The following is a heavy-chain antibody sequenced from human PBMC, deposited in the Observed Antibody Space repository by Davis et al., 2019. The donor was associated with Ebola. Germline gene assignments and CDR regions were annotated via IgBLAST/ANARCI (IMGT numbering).Heavy chain of an antibody. J-gene: IGHJ6*02. CDR3: ARDGPDYYGLDV. CDR2: IYPSAGYT. V-gene: IGHV1-46*01. Sequence: ASVKVSCKASGYTFTSYYIHWVRQAPGQGLEWMGVIYPSAGYTNYAQKFQGRVTMTRDTSTNTVYMEVNRLRSEDTAVYYCARDGPDYYGLDVWGQGTTVTVSS. CDR1: GYTFTSYY.